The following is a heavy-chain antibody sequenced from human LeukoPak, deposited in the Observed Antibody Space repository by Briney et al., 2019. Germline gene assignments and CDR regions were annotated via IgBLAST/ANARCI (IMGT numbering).Heavy chain of an antibody. CDR2: ISGSGGST. D-gene: IGHD3-10*01. CDR1: GFTFSSYA. CDR3: VARGGASVFYYFDF. Sequence: PGGSLRLSCAASGFTFSSYAMSWVRQAPGKGLEWVSAISGSGGSTYYADSVRGRFTISRDNSRNTLYLQMNSLRADDTAVYYCVARGGASVFYYFDFWGQGTLVTVSS. V-gene: IGHV3-23*01. J-gene: IGHJ4*02.